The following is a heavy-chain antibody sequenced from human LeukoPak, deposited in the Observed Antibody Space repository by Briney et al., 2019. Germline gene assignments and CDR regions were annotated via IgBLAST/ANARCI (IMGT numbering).Heavy chain of an antibody. V-gene: IGHV3-30*07. CDR3: ARGFCSAGDCFYFDV. Sequence: GGSLRLSCAASGFTFSSYAMHWVRQAPGKGLEWVAVISYDGSNKYYADSVKGRFTISRDNSKNKLYLQMDSLRAEDTAVYYCARGFCSAGDCFYFDVWGQGTVVTVSS. D-gene: IGHD2-21*02. J-gene: IGHJ4*02. CDR1: GFTFSSYA. CDR2: ISYDGSNK.